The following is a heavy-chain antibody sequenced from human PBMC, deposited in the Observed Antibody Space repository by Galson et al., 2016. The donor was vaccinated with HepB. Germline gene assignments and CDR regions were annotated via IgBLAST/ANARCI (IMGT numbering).Heavy chain of an antibody. CDR1: GFTFRNHQ. CDR3: ARDLSGPDY. Sequence: SLRLSCAVSGFTFRNHQMHWVRQVPGKGLVWVSRIEGDGSRPIYADSVKGRFAISRDNAENMLYLQMNSLRAEDTAIYYCARDLSGPDYWGQGTLVTVSS. CDR2: IEGDGSRP. J-gene: IGHJ4*02. V-gene: IGHV3-74*01.